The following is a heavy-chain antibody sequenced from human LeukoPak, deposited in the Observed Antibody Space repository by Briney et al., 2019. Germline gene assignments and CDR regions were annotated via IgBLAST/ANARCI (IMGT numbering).Heavy chain of an antibody. CDR1: GFTFSIYG. J-gene: IGHJ4*02. D-gene: IGHD3-22*01. Sequence: GGSLRLSCAASGFTFSIYGMGWVRQAPGKGLEWVSAIGGSGGSTYYADSVKGRFTISRDNPKKTLYLQMDSLRAEDTAVYYCAKDHYYYGRPNLFDYWGQGTLVTVSS. CDR2: IGGSGGST. CDR3: AKDHYYYGRPNLFDY. V-gene: IGHV3-23*01.